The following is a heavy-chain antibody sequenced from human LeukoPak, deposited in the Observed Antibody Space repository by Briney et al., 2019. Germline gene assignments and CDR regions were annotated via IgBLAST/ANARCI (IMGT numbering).Heavy chain of an antibody. D-gene: IGHD3-10*01. CDR3: ARDSSYYAFDY. Sequence: GGSLRLSCAVSGFSFSSYNMHWVRQAPGKGLEWVSFISSSSSYIYYADSVKGRFTISRDNAKNSLYLQMNSLRAEDTAVYYCARDSSYYAFDYWGQGTLVTVSS. J-gene: IGHJ4*02. V-gene: IGHV3-21*01. CDR2: ISSSSSYI. CDR1: GFSFSSYN.